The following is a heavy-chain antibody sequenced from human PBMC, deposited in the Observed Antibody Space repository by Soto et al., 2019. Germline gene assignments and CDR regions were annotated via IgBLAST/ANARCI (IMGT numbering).Heavy chain of an antibody. J-gene: IGHJ4*02. D-gene: IGHD2-15*01. CDR1: GFTFSSYE. V-gene: IGHV3-48*03. CDR3: ASSCSGGSCYSGDY. CDR2: ISSSGSTI. Sequence: EVQLVESGGGLVQPGGSPRLSCAASGFTFSSYEMNWVRQAPGKGLEWVSYISSSGSTIYYADSVKGRFTISRDNAKNSLYLQMNGLRAEDTAVYYCASSCSGGSCYSGDYWGQGTLVTVSS.